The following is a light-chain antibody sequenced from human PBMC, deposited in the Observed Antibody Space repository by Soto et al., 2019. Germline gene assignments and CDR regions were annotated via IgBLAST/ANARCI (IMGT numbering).Light chain of an antibody. CDR2: DVG. J-gene: IGLJ2*01. CDR1: SSDVGGYNY. CDR3: SSYTSSTSHVV. Sequence: QSALTQPASVSGSPGQSITISCTGTSSDVGGYNYVSWYQQHPGKVPKLMIYDVGNRPSGVSNRFSGSKSGYTASLTISGLQAEDEADYYCSSYTSSTSHVVFGGGTKLTVL. V-gene: IGLV2-14*03.